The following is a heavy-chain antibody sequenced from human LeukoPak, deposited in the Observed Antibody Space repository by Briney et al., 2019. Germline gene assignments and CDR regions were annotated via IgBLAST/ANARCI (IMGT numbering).Heavy chain of an antibody. J-gene: IGHJ4*02. V-gene: IGHV1-46*01. CDR2: INPSGGST. D-gene: IGHD3-22*01. Sequence: ASVKVSRKASGYIFTSYFMHWVRQAPGQGLEWMGLINPSGGSTSYAQKFQGRVTMTRDMSTSTVYMELSSLRSEDTAVYYCARDARDYDSSGYYHYFDYWGQGTLVTVSS. CDR1: GYIFTSYF. CDR3: ARDARDYDSSGYYHYFDY.